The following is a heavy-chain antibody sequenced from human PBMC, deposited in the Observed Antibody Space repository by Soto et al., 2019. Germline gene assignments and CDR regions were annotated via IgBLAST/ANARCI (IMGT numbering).Heavy chain of an antibody. CDR2: IYHSGST. D-gene: IGHD2-2*01. Sequence: SETLSLTCAVSSGSISSSNWWSWVRQPPGKGLEWIGEIYHSGSTNYNPSLKSRVTISVDKSKNQFSLKLSSVTAADTAVYYCARNLVVPAAMEDWFDPWGQGTLVTVSS. V-gene: IGHV4-4*02. CDR1: SGSISSSNW. J-gene: IGHJ5*02. CDR3: ARNLVVPAAMEDWFDP.